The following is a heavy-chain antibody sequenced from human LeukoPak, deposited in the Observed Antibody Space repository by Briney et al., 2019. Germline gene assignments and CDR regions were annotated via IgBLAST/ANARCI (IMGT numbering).Heavy chain of an antibody. CDR1: GVSVKRAASY. CDR3: ARMPKYTLDDTDYWGPSHT. CDR2: LFSTGTRSP. D-gene: IGHD3-3*01. V-gene: IGHV4-61*02. Sequence: PSQTLSLTCTVSGVSVKRAASYWTWIRQPAGKGLEWIGRLFSTGTRSPIYNPSLGSRVSIFLDASRNQFSLTLYSVTAADTAVYYCARMPKYTLDDTDYWGPSHTWGRGTMVIVSS. J-gene: IGHJ3*01.